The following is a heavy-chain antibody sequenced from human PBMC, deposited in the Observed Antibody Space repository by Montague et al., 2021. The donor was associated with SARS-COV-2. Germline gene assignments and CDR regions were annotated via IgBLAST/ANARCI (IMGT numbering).Heavy chain of an antibody. CDR1: GGSINSDY. CDR3: AREVSWKWFDS. D-gene: IGHD1-1*01. V-gene: IGHV4-59*01. Sequence: SETLSLTCTVSGGSINSDYWSWIRQPPGKGLEWIGYIYYRGSTNYNPSLRSRVTISVDTSKNQFSLKLISVTAADTAVYYCAREVSWKWFDSWGQGILVTVSS. J-gene: IGHJ5*01. CDR2: IYYRGST.